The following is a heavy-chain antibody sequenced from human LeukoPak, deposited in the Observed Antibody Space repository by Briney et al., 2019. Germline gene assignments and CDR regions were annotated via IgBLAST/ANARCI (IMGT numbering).Heavy chain of an antibody. CDR2: IYYSGST. V-gene: IGHV4-59*08. CDR1: GGSISSYY. J-gene: IGHJ4*02. CDR3: ARLEATVAHFDY. D-gene: IGHD4-23*01. Sequence: SETLSLTCTVSGGSISSYYWSWIRQPPGKGLEWIGYIYYSGSTNYNPSLKSRVTISVDTSKNQFSLKLSSVTAADTAVYYCARLEATVAHFDYWGQGTPVTVSS.